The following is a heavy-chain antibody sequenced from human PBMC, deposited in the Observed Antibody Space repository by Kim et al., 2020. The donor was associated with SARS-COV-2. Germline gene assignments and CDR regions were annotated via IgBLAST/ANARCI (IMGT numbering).Heavy chain of an antibody. Sequence: GGSLRLSCAASGFTFSSYDMHWVRQATGKGLEWVSAIGTAGDTYHPGSVKGRFTISRENAKNSLYLQMNSLRAGDTAVYYCARGGRGGSAIFGVVIIDPYGMDVWGQGTTVTVSS. V-gene: IGHV3-13*04. CDR2: IGTAGDT. J-gene: IGHJ6*02. CDR1: GFTFSSYD. D-gene: IGHD3-3*01. CDR3: ARGGRGGSAIFGVVIIDPYGMDV.